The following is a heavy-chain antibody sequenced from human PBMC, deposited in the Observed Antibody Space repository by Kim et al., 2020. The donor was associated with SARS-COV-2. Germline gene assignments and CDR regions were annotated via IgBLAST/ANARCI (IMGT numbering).Heavy chain of an antibody. Sequence: SETLSLTCAVSGGSISSSNSWNWVRQPPGKGLEWIGEIYHSGSTNYNPSLKSRVTISVDKSKNQFSLKLSSVTAADTAVYYCARVVYYDYVWGSYRSYYFDYWGQGTLVTVSS. CDR2: IYHSGST. CDR3: ARVVYYDYVWGSYRSYYFDY. D-gene: IGHD3-16*02. V-gene: IGHV4-4*02. CDR1: GGSISSSNS. J-gene: IGHJ4*02.